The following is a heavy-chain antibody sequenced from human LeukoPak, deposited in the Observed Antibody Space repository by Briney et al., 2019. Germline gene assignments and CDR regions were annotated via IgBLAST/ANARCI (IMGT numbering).Heavy chain of an antibody. CDR1: GFTFSTYV. CDR3: AKGEYSSSWYLGIY. J-gene: IGHJ4*02. V-gene: IGHV3-23*01. CDR2: ISSTGGNT. D-gene: IGHD6-13*01. Sequence: PGGSLRLSCAASGFTFSTYVMSWVRQAPGKGLEWVSSISSTGGNTHYADSVKGRFTVSRDNSENTLYLEMNSLRADDTAVYYCAKGEYSSSWYLGIYWGQGTLVTVSS.